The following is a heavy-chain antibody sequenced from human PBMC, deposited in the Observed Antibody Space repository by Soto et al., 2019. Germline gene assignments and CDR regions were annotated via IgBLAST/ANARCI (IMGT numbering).Heavy chain of an antibody. CDR3: ARGENDSGYDYFDY. Sequence: GSLRLSCAVYGGSFSGYYWSWIRQPPGKGLEWIGEINHSGSTNYNPSLKSRVTISVDTSKNQFSLKLSSVTAADTAVYYCARGENDSGYDYFDYWGQGTLVTVSS. D-gene: IGHD5-12*01. V-gene: IGHV4-34*01. CDR2: INHSGST. CDR1: GGSFSGYY. J-gene: IGHJ4*02.